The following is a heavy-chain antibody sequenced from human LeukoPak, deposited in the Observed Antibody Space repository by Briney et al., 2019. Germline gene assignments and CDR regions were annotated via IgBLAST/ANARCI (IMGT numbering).Heavy chain of an antibody. CDR3: ARDYDFWSGYYGYYYYYMDV. CDR1: GFTFSGSA. D-gene: IGHD3-3*01. CDR2: IRSKANSYAT. Sequence: GGSLRLSCAASGFTFSGSAMHWVRQASGKGLEWVGRIRSKANSYATAYAASVKGRFTIFRDDSKNTAYLQMNSLKTEDTAVYYCARDYDFWSGYYGYYYYYMDVWGKGTTVTVSS. J-gene: IGHJ6*03. V-gene: IGHV3-73*01.